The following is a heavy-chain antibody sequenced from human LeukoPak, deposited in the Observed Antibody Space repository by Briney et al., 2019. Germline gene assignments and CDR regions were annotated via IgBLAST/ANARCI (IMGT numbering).Heavy chain of an antibody. CDR3: ARAHYYYGMDV. CDR2: INPNSGGT. Sequence: ASVKVSCKTSGYTFTGYYMHWVRQAPGRGLEWMGWINPNSGGTNYAQNFQGRVTMTRDTSISTAYMELSSLRSDDTAVYYCARAHYYYGMDVWGQGTTVTVSS. V-gene: IGHV1-2*02. J-gene: IGHJ6*02. CDR1: GYTFTGYY.